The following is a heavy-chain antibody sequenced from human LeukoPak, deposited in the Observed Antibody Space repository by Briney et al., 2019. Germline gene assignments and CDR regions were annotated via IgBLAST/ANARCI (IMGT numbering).Heavy chain of an antibody. CDR3: ARRAGAYSHPYDY. J-gene: IGHJ4*02. CDR1: GFTFSNAW. V-gene: IGHV3-15*01. CDR2: IKSKTDGGTT. D-gene: IGHD4/OR15-4a*01. Sequence: GGSLRLSCAASGFTFSNAWMSWVRQAPGKGLEWVGRIKSKTDGGTTDYAASVKGRLTISRDNSKNTLYLQMNSLRAEDTAVYYCARRAGAYSHPYDYWGQGTLVTVSS.